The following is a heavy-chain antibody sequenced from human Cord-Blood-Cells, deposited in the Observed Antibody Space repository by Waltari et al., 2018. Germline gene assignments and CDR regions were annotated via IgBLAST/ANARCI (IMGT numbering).Heavy chain of an antibody. J-gene: IGHJ3*02. Sequence: QLQLQESGPGLVKPSETLSLTCTVSGGSISSSSYYWGWIRQPPGKGLEWIGSIYYSGSTYYNPSLKSRVTISVDTSKNQFSLKLSSVTAADTAVYYCASDSIAARRGDAFDIWGQGTMVTVSS. D-gene: IGHD6-6*01. CDR2: IYYSGST. CDR1: GGSISSSSYY. CDR3: ASDSIAARRGDAFDI. V-gene: IGHV4-39*01.